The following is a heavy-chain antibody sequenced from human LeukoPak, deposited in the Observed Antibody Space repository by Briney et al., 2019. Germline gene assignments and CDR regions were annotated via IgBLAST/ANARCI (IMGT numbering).Heavy chain of an antibody. CDR3: ARGMESFDY. Sequence: GGSLRLSCAASGFSVNNNYMNWVRQAPGKGLEWVSLMNNAGSTYYADSVKGRFTISRDNAKNSLYLQMNSLRAEDTAVYYCARGMESFDYWGQGTLVTVSS. D-gene: IGHD3-3*01. CDR1: GFSVNNNY. CDR2: MNNAGST. J-gene: IGHJ4*02. V-gene: IGHV3-69-1*02.